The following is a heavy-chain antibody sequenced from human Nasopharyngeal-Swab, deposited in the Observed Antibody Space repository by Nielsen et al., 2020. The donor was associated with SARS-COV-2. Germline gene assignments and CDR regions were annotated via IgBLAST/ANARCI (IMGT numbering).Heavy chain of an antibody. CDR2: FDPEEGET. V-gene: IGHV1-24*01. D-gene: IGHD3-3*01. Sequence: ASAKISCKVSGYTLTELSMHWVRQAPGKGLEWMGGFDPEEGETIYAEMFKGRVTMTEHTSTDTAYMELSSLRSEDTAVYFCTTDRFGAGRMDVWGQGTTVTVSS. CDR1: GYTLTELS. CDR3: TTDRFGAGRMDV. J-gene: IGHJ6*02.